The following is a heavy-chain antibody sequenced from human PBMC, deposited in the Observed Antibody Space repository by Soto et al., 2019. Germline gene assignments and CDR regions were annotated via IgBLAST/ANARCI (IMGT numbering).Heavy chain of an antibody. CDR3: ARPVNYGDYFYGMDV. D-gene: IGHD4-17*01. J-gene: IGHJ6*02. CDR1: GGSISSGSYY. CDR2: IYYSGST. V-gene: IGHV4-39*01. Sequence: SETLSLTCTVSGGSISSGSYYWGWIRQPPGKGLEWIGSIYYSGSTYYNPSLKSRVTISVDTSKNQFSLKLSSVTAADTAVYYCARPVNYGDYFYGMDVWGQGTTVT.